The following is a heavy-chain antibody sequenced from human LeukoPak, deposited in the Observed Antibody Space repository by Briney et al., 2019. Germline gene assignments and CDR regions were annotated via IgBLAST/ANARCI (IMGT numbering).Heavy chain of an antibody. V-gene: IGHV3-23*01. J-gene: IGHJ6*02. D-gene: IGHD5-18*01. CDR2: ISGSGGST. Sequence: GGSLRLSCAASGFTFSSYAMSWVRQAPGKGLEWVSAISGSGGSTYYADSVKGRFTISRDNSKNTLYLQMNSLRAEDTAVYYCARIGHSYGYAGDSYYYYYGMDVWGQGTTVTVSS. CDR3: ARIGHSYGYAGDSYYYYYGMDV. CDR1: GFTFSSYA.